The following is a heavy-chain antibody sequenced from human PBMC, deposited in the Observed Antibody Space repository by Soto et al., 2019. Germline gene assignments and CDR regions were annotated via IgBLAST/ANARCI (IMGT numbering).Heavy chain of an antibody. D-gene: IGHD3-22*01. V-gene: IGHV3-30*18. CDR3: AKPDSSGYYPPYYYYGMDV. Sequence: QVQLVESGGGVVQPGRSLRLSCAASGFTFSSYGMHWVRQAPGKGLEWVAVISYDGSNKYYADSVKGRFTISRDNSKNTLYLQMSSLRAEDTAVYYCAKPDSSGYYPPYYYYGMDVWGQGTTVTVSS. CDR1: GFTFSSYG. CDR2: ISYDGSNK. J-gene: IGHJ6*02.